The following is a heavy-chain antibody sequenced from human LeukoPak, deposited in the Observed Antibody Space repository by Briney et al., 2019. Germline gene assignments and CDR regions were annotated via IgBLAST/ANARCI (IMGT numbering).Heavy chain of an antibody. D-gene: IGHD3-22*01. CDR3: ARDHQYYYHSSGYLDY. Sequence: SQTLSLTCTVSGYSISSSYYWGWIRQSPRKGLEWIGSIYHLGSTYYNPSLKSRVTISIDTSKSQFSLRLNSVTAADTAVYYCARDHQYYYHSSGYLDYWGQGTLVTVSS. J-gene: IGHJ4*02. CDR2: IYHLGST. CDR1: GYSISSSYY. V-gene: IGHV4-38-2*02.